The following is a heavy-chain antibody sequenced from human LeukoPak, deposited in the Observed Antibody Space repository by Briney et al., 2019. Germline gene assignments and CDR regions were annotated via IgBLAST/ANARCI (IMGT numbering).Heavy chain of an antibody. D-gene: IGHD6-19*01. CDR2: ISGSGGST. CDR3: ATVCYSGCPIDDAFDI. Sequence: GGSLRLSCAASGFTFSSYAMSWVRQAPGKGLEWVSAISGSGGSTYYADSVKGRFTISRDNSKNTLYLQMNSLRAEDTAVYYCATVCYSGCPIDDAFDIWGQGTMVTVSS. J-gene: IGHJ3*02. V-gene: IGHV3-23*01. CDR1: GFTFSSYA.